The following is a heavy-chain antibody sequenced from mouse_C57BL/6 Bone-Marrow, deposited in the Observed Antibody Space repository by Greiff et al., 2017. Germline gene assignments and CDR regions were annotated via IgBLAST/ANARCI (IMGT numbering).Heavy chain of an antibody. CDR3: ARYDGYYVPFAY. CDR2: IYPGVGYT. CDR1: GYTFTNYW. V-gene: IGHV1-63*01. D-gene: IGHD2-3*01. J-gene: IGHJ3*01. Sequence: QVQLQQSGAELVRPGTSVKMSCKASGYTFTNYWIGWVKQRPGHGLEWIGDIYPGVGYTNYNEKFKGKATLTADKSSSTAYMQFSSLTSEDSAIYYCARYDGYYVPFAYWGQGTLVTVSA.